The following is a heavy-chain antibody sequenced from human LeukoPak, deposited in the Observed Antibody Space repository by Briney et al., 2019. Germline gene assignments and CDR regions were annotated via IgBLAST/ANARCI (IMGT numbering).Heavy chain of an antibody. D-gene: IGHD3-22*01. J-gene: IGHJ6*03. CDR1: GYTFTGYY. CDR3: ARGPGGRSGYHPLEDYYYYYYMDV. CDR2: INPNSGGT. V-gene: IGHV1-2*02. Sequence: ASVKVSCKASGYTFTGYYMHWVRQAPGQGLEWMGWINPNSGGTNYAQKFQGRVTMTRDTSISTAYMELSRLRFDDTAVYYCARGPGGRSGYHPLEDYYYYYYMDVWGKGTKVTVSS.